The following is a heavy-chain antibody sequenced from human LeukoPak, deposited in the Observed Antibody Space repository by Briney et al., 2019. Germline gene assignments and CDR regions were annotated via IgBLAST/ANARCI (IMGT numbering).Heavy chain of an antibody. Sequence: ASVNVSCKASGYTFTRYFMHWVRQAPGQGLEWMGWINPNTGGTNYAQKFQGRVTMTRDTSISTAYMELSRLRSDGTAVHQCASTSVYCSSTSCYFNWGQGTLVTVSS. CDR3: ASTSVYCSSTSCYFN. V-gene: IGHV1-2*02. D-gene: IGHD2-2*01. CDR2: INPNTGGT. CDR1: GYTFTRYF. J-gene: IGHJ4*02.